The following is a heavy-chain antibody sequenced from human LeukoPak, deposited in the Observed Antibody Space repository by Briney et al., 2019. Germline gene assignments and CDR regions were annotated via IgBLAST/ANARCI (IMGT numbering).Heavy chain of an antibody. J-gene: IGHJ4*02. D-gene: IGHD3-10*01. CDR3: ARDPYYGPGSLDY. V-gene: IGHV3-21*01. CDR1: GFTFSSYS. CDR2: ISSSSSYI. Sequence: TGGSLRLSCAASGFTFSSYSMNWVRQAPGKGLEWVSSISSSSSYIYYADSVKGRFTISRDNAKNSLYLQMNSLRAEDTAVYYCARDPYYGPGSLDYWGQGTLVTVSS.